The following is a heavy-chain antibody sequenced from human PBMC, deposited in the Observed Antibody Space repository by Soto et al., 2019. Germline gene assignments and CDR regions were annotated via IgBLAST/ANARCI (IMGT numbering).Heavy chain of an antibody. CDR2: ISPSTGDT. V-gene: IGHV1-18*01. CDR3: VRCYCSVGSCYACWHFDF. CDR1: GYTFNSYA. J-gene: IGHJ5*01. D-gene: IGHD2-15*01. Sequence: QVQLVQSGGEVKKPGASVKVSCQASGYTFNSYAISWVRQAPGQGLEWMGWISPSTGDTDQAQNFQDRVIMTLDLSTNTVYMELRSLRSDDTAVYYCVRCYCSVGSCYACWHFDFWGRGTLVTVSS.